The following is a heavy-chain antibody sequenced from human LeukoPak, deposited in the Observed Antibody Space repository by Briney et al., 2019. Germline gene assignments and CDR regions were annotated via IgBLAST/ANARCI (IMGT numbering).Heavy chain of an antibody. D-gene: IGHD3-9*01. CDR3: AKWGDYDVLTGYYDSDY. CDR1: GFTFSSYA. J-gene: IGHJ4*02. CDR2: ISYDGSNK. Sequence: PGRSLRLSCAASGFTFSSYAMHWVRQAPGKGLGWVAVISYDGSNKYYADSVKGRFTISRDNSKNTLYLQMNSLSAEDTAIYYCAKWGDYDVLTGYYDSDYWGQGTLVTVSS. V-gene: IGHV3-30-3*02.